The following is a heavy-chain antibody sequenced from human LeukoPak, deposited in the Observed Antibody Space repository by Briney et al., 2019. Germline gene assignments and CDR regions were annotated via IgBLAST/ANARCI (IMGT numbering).Heavy chain of an antibody. CDR3: ARGDRYYGSGTNWFDP. V-gene: IGHV1-69*04. CDR2: IIPILGIA. J-gene: IGHJ5*02. Sequence: GASVKVSCKASGGTFSSYAISWVRQAPGQGLEWMGRIIPILGIANYAQKFQGRVTMTRNTSISTAYMELSSLRSEDTAVYYCARGDRYYGSGTNWFDPWGQGTLVTVSS. CDR1: GGTFSSYA. D-gene: IGHD3-10*01.